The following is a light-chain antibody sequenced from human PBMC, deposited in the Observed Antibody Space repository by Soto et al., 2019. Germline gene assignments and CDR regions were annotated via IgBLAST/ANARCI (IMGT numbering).Light chain of an antibody. CDR1: QNINIY. V-gene: IGKV1-33*01. CDR2: DAS. Sequence: DIQMTQSPSSLSASVGDRVTTTCQASQNINIYLNWYQQSPGRAPKLLIYDASSLEKGVPSRFSGTGSGTHFTLTISSLQPEDIATYYCQPYDDLPFTFGPGTKVDIK. J-gene: IGKJ3*01. CDR3: QPYDDLPFT.